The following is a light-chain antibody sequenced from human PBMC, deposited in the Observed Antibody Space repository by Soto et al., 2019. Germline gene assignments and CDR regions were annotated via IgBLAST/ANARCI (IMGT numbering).Light chain of an antibody. V-gene: IGKV1-5*01. J-gene: IGKJ4*01. CDR2: DAS. CDR3: QQYNSYSLLT. Sequence: DIQMTQSPSTLSASVGDRVTITCRASQRISSWLAWYQQKPGKAPKLLIYDASSLESGVPSRFSGSGSGTEFTLTISSLQPDDFATYYCQQYNSYSLLTFGGGTKVDIK. CDR1: QRISSW.